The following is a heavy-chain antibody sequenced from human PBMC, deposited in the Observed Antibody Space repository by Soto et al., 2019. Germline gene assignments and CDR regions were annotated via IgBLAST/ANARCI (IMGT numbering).Heavy chain of an antibody. J-gene: IGHJ4*02. Sequence: QVQLVQSEAEVRKPGASVRVSCKVPENTLTELTIDWLRQAPGKGLEWMGHSAPEQGEPVYPQKFQGRVSMTEDPSTDTAYMELTSLRFEDTAVYFCAADRKIVGTIGAFDFWGQGTLVTVSS. CDR1: ENTLTELT. CDR2: SAPEQGEP. CDR3: AADRKIVGTIGAFDF. V-gene: IGHV1-24*01. D-gene: IGHD1-26*01.